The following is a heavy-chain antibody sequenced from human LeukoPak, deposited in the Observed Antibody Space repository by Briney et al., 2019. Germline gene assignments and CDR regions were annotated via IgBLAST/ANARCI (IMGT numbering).Heavy chain of an antibody. J-gene: IGHJ4*02. CDR1: GFTFSSYA. CDR2: ISGSGGST. D-gene: IGHD5-12*01. CDR3: AKLGLRIVATMAYY. Sequence: PGGSLRLSCSASGFTFSSYAMSWVRQAPGKGLEWVSAISGSGGSTYYADSVKGRFTISRDNSKNTLYLQMNSLRAEDTAVYYCAKLGLRIVATMAYYWGQGTLVTVSS. V-gene: IGHV3-23*01.